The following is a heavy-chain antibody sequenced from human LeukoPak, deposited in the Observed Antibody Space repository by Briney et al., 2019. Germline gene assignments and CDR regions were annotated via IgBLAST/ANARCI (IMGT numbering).Heavy chain of an antibody. CDR3: LRDSQGVADY. Sequence: TGGSLRLSCSASGFTFSNYAMHWVRQAPGKGLEYVSSITSNGDTTYYADALKGRFTISRDNSKNTLYLQMISLRPEDTAVYFCLRDSQGVADYWGLGTLVTVSS. J-gene: IGHJ4*02. V-gene: IGHV3-64D*09. D-gene: IGHD2-21*01. CDR2: ITSNGDTT. CDR1: GFTFSNYA.